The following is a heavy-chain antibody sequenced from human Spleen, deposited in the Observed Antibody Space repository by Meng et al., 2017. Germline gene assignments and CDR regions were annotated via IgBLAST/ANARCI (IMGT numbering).Heavy chain of an antibody. CDR1: GGSITSYY. CDR3: ARGPTTMAHDFDY. CDR2: IYYSGST. Sequence: SETLSLTCTVSGGSITSYYWSWIRQPPGKGLEWIGNIYYSGSTNYNPSLKSRVTMSVDTSKNQFSLKLSSVTAADSAVYYCARGPTTMAHDFDYWGQGTLVTVS. V-gene: IGHV4-59*12. J-gene: IGHJ4*02. D-gene: IGHD4-11*01.